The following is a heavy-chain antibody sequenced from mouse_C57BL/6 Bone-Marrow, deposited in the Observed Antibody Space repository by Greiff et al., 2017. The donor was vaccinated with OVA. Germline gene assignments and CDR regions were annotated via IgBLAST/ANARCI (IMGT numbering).Heavy chain of an antibody. CDR3: AVSGGSSPYYAMDY. V-gene: IGHV12-3*01. CDR1: GFPITSGYY. Sequence: VQLVESGPGLVKPSQSLFLTCSITGFPITSGYYWIWIRQSPGKPLEWMGYITHSGETFYNPSLQSPISITRETSKNQFFLQLNSVTTEDTAMYYCAVSGGSSPYYAMDYWGQGTSVTVSS. J-gene: IGHJ4*01. CDR2: ITHSGET. D-gene: IGHD1-1*01.